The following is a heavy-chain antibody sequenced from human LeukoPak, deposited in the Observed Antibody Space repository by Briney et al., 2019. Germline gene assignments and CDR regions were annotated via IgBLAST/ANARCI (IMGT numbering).Heavy chain of an antibody. CDR3: ARSRDANWFDP. CDR2: IYHSGST. Sequence: SETLSLTCAVSGYSISSGYYWGWIRQPPGKGVEWIGSIYHSGSTYYNPSLKSRVTISVDTSKNQFSLKLSSVTAADTAVYYCARSRDANWFDPWGQGTLVTVSS. J-gene: IGHJ5*02. CDR1: GYSISSGYY. V-gene: IGHV4-38-2*01.